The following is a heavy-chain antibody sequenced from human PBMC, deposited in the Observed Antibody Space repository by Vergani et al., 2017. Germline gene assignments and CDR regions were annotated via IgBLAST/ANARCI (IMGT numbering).Heavy chain of an antibody. Sequence: QVQLVQSGAEVKKPGASVKVSCKASGYTFTSYGISWVRKAPGQGLEWMGWISAYNGNTNYALKLQGRVTMTTDTSTSTAYMELRSLRSDDKAVYYCARESMVRGEYDAFDIWGQGTMVTVSS. CDR1: GYTFTSYG. CDR2: ISAYNGNT. D-gene: IGHD3-10*01. CDR3: ARESMVRGEYDAFDI. J-gene: IGHJ3*02. V-gene: IGHV1-18*01.